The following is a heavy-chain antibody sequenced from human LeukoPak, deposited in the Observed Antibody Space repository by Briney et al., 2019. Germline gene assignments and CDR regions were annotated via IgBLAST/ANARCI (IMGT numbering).Heavy chain of an antibody. CDR3: ASTYSSSWPYYYGMDV. D-gene: IGHD6-13*01. CDR2: IIPILGIA. V-gene: IGHV1-69*04. J-gene: IGHJ6*02. Sequence: SVKVSCKASGGTFSSYAISWVRQAPGQGLEWMGRIIPILGIANYAQKFQGRVTITADKSTSTAYMELSSLRSEDTAVYYCASTYSSSWPYYYGMDVWGQGTTVTVSS. CDR1: GGTFSSYA.